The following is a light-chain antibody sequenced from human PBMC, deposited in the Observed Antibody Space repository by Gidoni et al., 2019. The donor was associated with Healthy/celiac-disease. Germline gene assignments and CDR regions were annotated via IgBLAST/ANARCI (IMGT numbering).Light chain of an antibody. CDR1: SPNIVNKY. CDR3: GTWDSSLSAVV. V-gene: IGLV1-51*01. CDR2: DNN. Sequence: SLLTQPPPVSPAPGQKVTIPCPGSSPNIVNKYVSWYQQRPGTAPKLLIYDNNKRPSGIPDRFSGSKSGTSATLGITGLQTGDEADYYCGTWDSSLSAVVFGGGTKLTVL. J-gene: IGLJ2*01.